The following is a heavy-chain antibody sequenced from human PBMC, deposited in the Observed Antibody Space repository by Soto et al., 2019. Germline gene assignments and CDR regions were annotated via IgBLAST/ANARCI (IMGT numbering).Heavy chain of an antibody. J-gene: IGHJ4*02. Sequence: ASVKVSCKTSGYFFTSHYIHWVRLAPGRGLEWMGRINPNNGDTNSPQKFQGRVTMTSDTSISTAYMEMSGLRSDDTALYYCAREVTYGGGSFSLGLWGQGTLVTVSS. CDR3: AREVTYGGGSFSLGL. CDR2: INPNNGDT. D-gene: IGHD3-10*01. V-gene: IGHV1-2*06. CDR1: GYFFTSHY.